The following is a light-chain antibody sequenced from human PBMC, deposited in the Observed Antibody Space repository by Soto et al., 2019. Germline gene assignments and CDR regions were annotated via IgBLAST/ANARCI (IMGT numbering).Light chain of an antibody. V-gene: IGKV1-5*03. CDR2: KAS. Sequence: DIQMTQSPSTLSASVGDRVTFTCRASESISDWLVWYHQKPGKAPKLLIYKASRLESGVPSRFSGSASGTEFTLTITSLQPDDFRTYYCQQYSTSSISFGLGTRLEIK. J-gene: IGKJ5*01. CDR3: QQYSTSSIS. CDR1: ESISDW.